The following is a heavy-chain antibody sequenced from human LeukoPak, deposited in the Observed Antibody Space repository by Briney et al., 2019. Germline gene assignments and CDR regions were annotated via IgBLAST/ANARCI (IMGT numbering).Heavy chain of an antibody. CDR2: INHSGST. CDR1: GGSFSGFY. Sequence: PSETLSLTCAVYGGSFSGFYWSWVRQPPGKGLEWIGEINHSGSTTYNPSLKSRVTISVDTSKNQFSLKLSSVTAADTAVYYCAGSSVIGLDYWGQGTLVTVSS. V-gene: IGHV4-34*01. D-gene: IGHD4-11*01. CDR3: AGSSVIGLDY. J-gene: IGHJ4*02.